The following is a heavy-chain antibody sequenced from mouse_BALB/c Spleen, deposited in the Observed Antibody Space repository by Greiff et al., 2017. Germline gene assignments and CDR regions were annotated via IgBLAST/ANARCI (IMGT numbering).Heavy chain of an antibody. CDR3: ARKGLTGAWFAY. J-gene: IGHJ3*01. D-gene: IGHD4-1*01. CDR1: GFTFTDYY. Sequence: DVMLVESGGGLVQPGGSLRLSCATSGFTFTDYYMSWVRQPPGKALEWLGFIRNKANGYTTEYSASVKGRFTISRDNSQSILYLQMNTLRAEDSATYYCARKGLTGAWFAYWGQGTLVTVSA. V-gene: IGHV7-3*02. CDR2: IRNKANGYTT.